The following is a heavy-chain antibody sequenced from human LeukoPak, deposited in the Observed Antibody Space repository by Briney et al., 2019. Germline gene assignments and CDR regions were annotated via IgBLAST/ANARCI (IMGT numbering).Heavy chain of an antibody. Sequence: ASVKVSCKVSGYTLTELSMHWVRQAPGKGLEWMGGFDPEDGETIYAQKFQGRVTMTEDTSTDTAYMELSSLRSEDTAVYYCATGYYGSGQTKHPFDYWGQGTLVTVSS. D-gene: IGHD3-10*01. V-gene: IGHV1-24*01. CDR3: ATGYYGSGQTKHPFDY. J-gene: IGHJ4*02. CDR1: GYTLTELS. CDR2: FDPEDGET.